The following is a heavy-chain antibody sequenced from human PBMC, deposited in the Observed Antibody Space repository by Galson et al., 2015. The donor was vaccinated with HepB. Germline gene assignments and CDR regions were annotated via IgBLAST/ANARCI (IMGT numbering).Heavy chain of an antibody. Sequence: AYYMHWVRQAPGQGLEWVGWMNPQNGATTYAQKFQGRVTMTSDTSINTAYMDLISLRSDDTALYFCARSGTGWAANWLDPWGPGTLVTVSS. V-gene: IGHV1-2*02. D-gene: IGHD6-19*01. CDR3: ARSGTGWAANWLDP. J-gene: IGHJ5*02. CDR1: AYY. CDR2: MNPQNGAT.